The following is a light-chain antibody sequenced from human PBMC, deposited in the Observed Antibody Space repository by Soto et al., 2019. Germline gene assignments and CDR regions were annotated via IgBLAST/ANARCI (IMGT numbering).Light chain of an antibody. J-gene: IGKJ5*01. CDR1: QSVGSD. CDR3: QQRSSRPPWT. CDR2: GAS. Sequence: EIVMTQSPATLSVSPGERATLSCRASQSVGSDLAWYQQKPGQAPRLVIYGASSRATGIPDRFSGSGSGTDFTLTISSLEPEDFAVYYCQQRSSRPPWTFGQGTRLEI. V-gene: IGKV3-11*01.